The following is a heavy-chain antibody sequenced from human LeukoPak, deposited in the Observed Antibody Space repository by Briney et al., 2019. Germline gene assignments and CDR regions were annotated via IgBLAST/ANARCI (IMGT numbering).Heavy chain of an antibody. Sequence: ASVKVPCKASGYTFTGYYMHWVRQAPGQGLEWMGWINPNSSGTNYAQKFQGWVTMTRDTSISTAYMELSRLRSDDTAVYYCARGGPFGDYTYSDFDYWGQGTMVTVSS. CDR1: GYTFTGYY. CDR3: ARGGPFGDYTYSDFDY. V-gene: IGHV1-2*04. J-gene: IGHJ4*03. D-gene: IGHD4-17*01. CDR2: INPNSSGT.